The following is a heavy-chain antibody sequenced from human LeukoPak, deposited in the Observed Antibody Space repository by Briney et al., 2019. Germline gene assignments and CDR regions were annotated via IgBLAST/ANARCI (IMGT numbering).Heavy chain of an antibody. CDR2: IRNKAKSYTT. Sequence: GGSLRLSCAASGFSLSGHYMDWVRQAPGKGLEWVGRIRNKAKSYTTEYAASVKDRFLISRDDSKNSVYLQMNNLKTEDTAVYYCAEYGSGYWPAAYWGQGTLVTVSS. CDR1: GFSLSGHY. D-gene: IGHD3-10*01. V-gene: IGHV3-72*01. J-gene: IGHJ4*02. CDR3: AEYGSGYWPAAY.